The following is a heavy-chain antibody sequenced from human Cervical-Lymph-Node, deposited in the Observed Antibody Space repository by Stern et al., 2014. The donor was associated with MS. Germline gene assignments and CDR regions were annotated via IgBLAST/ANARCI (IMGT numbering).Heavy chain of an antibody. CDR1: GGTFSSSG. CDR3: ATLGVTTGDFDP. CDR2: IIPILSIT. V-gene: IGHV1-69*09. J-gene: IGHJ5*02. Sequence: QVQLVESGSEVKKPGSSVRVSCKASGGTFSSSGISWVRQAPGQGLEWMGRIIPILSITNYAQNFQGRVTITADKSTSTAYMELSSLRSEDTAVYYCATLGVTTGDFDPWGQGTPVTVSS. D-gene: IGHD4-17*01.